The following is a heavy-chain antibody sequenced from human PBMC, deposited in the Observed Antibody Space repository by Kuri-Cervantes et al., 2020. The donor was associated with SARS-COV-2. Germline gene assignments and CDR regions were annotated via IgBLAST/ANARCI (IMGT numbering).Heavy chain of an antibody. CDR2: IRYDGSNK. CDR3: AKVVSYRYYYYMDV. D-gene: IGHD1-26*01. V-gene: IGHV3-30*02. Sequence: GESLKISCAASGFTFSSYGMHWVRQAPGKGLEWVAFIRYDGSNKYYADSVKGRFTISRDNSKNTLYLQMNSLRAEDTAVYYCAKVVSYRYYYYMDVWGKGTTVTVSS. CDR1: GFTFSSYG. J-gene: IGHJ6*03.